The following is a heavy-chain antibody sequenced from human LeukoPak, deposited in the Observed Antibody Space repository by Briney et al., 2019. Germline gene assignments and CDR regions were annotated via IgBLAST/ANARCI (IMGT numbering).Heavy chain of an antibody. CDR2: IHYSGGT. Sequence: SETLSLTCTVSGGSISTSSFYWGWIRQPPGKGLEWIGSIHYSGGTYYNPSLKSGVTISVDTSKNQFSLKVSSVTAADTAVYYCARYSGYATYWGQGTLVTVSS. CDR1: GGSISTSSFY. D-gene: IGHD5-12*01. CDR3: ARYSGYATY. V-gene: IGHV4-39*01. J-gene: IGHJ4*02.